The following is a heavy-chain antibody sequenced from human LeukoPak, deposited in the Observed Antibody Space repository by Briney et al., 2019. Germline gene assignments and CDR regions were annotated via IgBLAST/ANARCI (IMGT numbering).Heavy chain of an antibody. D-gene: IGHD6-19*01. CDR1: GGTISSNNM. J-gene: IGHJ6*04. CDR3: ARVQSYYGMDV. V-gene: IGHV4-4*02. Sequence: SETLTLTCAVSGGTISSNNMRSWVRPPPQKLVEWSGISYHSGSTNYNPTLKSRVTISVDKSKNQFSLELSSVTAADTAVYYCARVQSYYGMDVWGKGTTVTVSS. CDR2: SYHSGST.